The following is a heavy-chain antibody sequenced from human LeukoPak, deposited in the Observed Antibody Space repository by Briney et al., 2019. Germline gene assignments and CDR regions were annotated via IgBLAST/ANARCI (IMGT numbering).Heavy chain of an antibody. V-gene: IGHV4-30-2*01. J-gene: IGHJ4*02. CDR2: IYHSGST. Sequence: SETLSLTCAVSGGSISSGGYSWSWIRQPPGKGLEWIGYIYHSGSTYYNPSLKSRVTISVDRSKNQFSLKLSSVTAADTAVYYCARGAYYYDSSGYTFDYWGQGTLVTVFS. CDR1: GGSISSGGYS. CDR3: ARGAYYYDSSGYTFDY. D-gene: IGHD3-22*01.